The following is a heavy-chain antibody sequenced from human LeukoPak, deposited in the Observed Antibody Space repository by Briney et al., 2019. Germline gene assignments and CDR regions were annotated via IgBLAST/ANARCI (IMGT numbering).Heavy chain of an antibody. V-gene: IGHV4-34*01. J-gene: IGHJ4*02. CDR3: ARGICSSTSCYLGDLGFDY. D-gene: IGHD2-2*01. CDR2: INQSGST. CDR1: GGSFSGYY. Sequence: SATLSLTCAVYGGSFSGYYWSWIRQTPGKGLEWIGEINQSGSTNYNPSLKSRVTISVDTSKNQFSLKLSSVTAADTAVYYCARGICSSTSCYLGDLGFDYWGQGTLVTVSS.